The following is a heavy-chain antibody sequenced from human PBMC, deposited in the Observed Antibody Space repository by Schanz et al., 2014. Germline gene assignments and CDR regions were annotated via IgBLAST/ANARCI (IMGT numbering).Heavy chain of an antibody. CDR3: ARGYCSGGICRYYYNAMDV. Sequence: EVQLVESGGGLVKPGGSLRLSCVGSGFTFTTYSMNWVRQAPGKGLEWVSSISISSSYIYYADSVKGRFTISRDNAKNSLYLQMNSLRAEDTAVYYCARGYCSGGICRYYYNAMDVWGQGTTVTVSS. V-gene: IGHV3-21*06. J-gene: IGHJ6*02. D-gene: IGHD2-15*01. CDR1: GFTFTTYS. CDR2: ISISSSYI.